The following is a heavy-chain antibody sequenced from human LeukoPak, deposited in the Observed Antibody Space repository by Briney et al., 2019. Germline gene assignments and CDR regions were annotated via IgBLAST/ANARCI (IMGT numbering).Heavy chain of an antibody. Sequence: GGSLRLSCAASGFTFSDYYMSWIRQAPGKGLEWVSYISSSGSTVYYADSVKGRFTICRDNAKNSLYLQMNSLRAEDTAVYYCARDVKKKLGSETFDYWGQGTLVTVSS. CDR3: ARDVKKKLGSETFDY. CDR2: ISSSGSTV. CDR1: GFTFSDYY. D-gene: IGHD7-27*01. J-gene: IGHJ4*02. V-gene: IGHV3-11*01.